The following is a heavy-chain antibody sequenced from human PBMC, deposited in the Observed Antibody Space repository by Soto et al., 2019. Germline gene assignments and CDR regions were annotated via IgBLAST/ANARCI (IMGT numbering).Heavy chain of an antibody. CDR1: RFSFSTYA. V-gene: IGHV3-23*01. J-gene: IGHJ4*02. CDR2: ISASGGST. D-gene: IGHD4-17*01. Sequence: EVQLLESGGGLVQPGGSLRLSCAASRFSFSTYAMSWVRQAPGKGLEWVSSISASGGSTYYADSVKGRFTISRDNSKSTLFLQMSSLRDEDTAVYYCAKSTRQCGDRVSFDYWGQGTLVTVSS. CDR3: AKSTRQCGDRVSFDY.